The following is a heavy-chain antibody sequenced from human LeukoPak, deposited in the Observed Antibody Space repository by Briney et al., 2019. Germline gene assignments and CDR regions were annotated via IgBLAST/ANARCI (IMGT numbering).Heavy chain of an antibody. V-gene: IGHV3-23*01. Sequence: TGGSLRLSCAASGFTFSSYAMSWVRQAPGKGLDWVSAISGGGGTTYYADSVKGRFTISRDNSKNTLYLQMNSLRAEDTAVYYCAKDRVYVVRGVSDFDYWGQGTLVTVSS. CDR3: AKDRVYVVRGVSDFDY. CDR1: GFTFSSYA. J-gene: IGHJ4*02. D-gene: IGHD3-10*01. CDR2: ISGGGGTT.